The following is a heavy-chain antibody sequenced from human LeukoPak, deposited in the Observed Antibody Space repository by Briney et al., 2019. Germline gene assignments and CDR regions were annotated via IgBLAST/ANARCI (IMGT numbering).Heavy chain of an antibody. CDR1: GYTFSTYG. Sequence: GASVKVSCKASGYTFSTYGITWVRGAPGQGPEWLGWISGSTGSTHYSQAVQGRVTMTTDTSTATAYMELRSLRSDDTAVYYCARVGRDCSDINCYWADWFDPWGQGTLVIVSS. D-gene: IGHD2-2*01. CDR3: ARVGRDCSDINCYWADWFDP. V-gene: IGHV1-18*01. CDR2: ISGSTGST. J-gene: IGHJ5*02.